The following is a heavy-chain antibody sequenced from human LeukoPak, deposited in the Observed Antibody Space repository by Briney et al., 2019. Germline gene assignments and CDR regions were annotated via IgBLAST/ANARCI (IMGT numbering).Heavy chain of an antibody. CDR3: ARDPSSGWSYGYYFDY. V-gene: IGHV3-33*01. CDR1: GFTFSSYG. Sequence: GGSLRLSCAASGFTFSSYGMHWVRQAPGKGLEWVAVIWYDGSNKYYADSVKGRFTISRDNSKNTLYLQMNGLRAEDTAVYYCARDPSSGWSYGYYFDYWGQGTLVTVSS. J-gene: IGHJ4*02. CDR2: IWYDGSNK. D-gene: IGHD6-19*01.